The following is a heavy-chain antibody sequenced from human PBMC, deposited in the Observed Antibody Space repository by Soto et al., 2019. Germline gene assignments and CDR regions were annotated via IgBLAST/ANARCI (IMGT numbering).Heavy chain of an antibody. Sequence: GXSVKVSCKASGYTFTHYHLYWVRQAPGRGLEWLGMINPSGGSTTYAQNLQGRVTMTRDTSTNTVYMELSSLRSEDTAVYYFAREAINSSGYSRYFQHWGQGTLVTGSS. CDR3: AREAINSSGYSRYFQH. D-gene: IGHD3-22*01. CDR2: INPSGGST. V-gene: IGHV1-46*01. J-gene: IGHJ1*01. CDR1: GYTFTHYH.